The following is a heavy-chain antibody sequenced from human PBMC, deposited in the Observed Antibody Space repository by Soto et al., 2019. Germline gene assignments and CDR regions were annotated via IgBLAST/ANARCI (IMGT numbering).Heavy chain of an antibody. CDR3: ARHLSIDAFDI. J-gene: IGHJ3*02. CDR1: GYSFTSYL. V-gene: IGHV5-51*01. CDR2: IYPGDSDT. Sequence: LGESLKISGKGAGYSFTSYLIGWVRQMPGKGLEWMGIIYPGDSDTRYSPSFQGQVTISADKSISTAYLQWSSLKASGTAMYYCARHLSIDAFDIWGQGTMVTVSS.